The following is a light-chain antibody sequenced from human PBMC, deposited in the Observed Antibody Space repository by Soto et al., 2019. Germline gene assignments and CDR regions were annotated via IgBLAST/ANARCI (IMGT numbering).Light chain of an antibody. Sequence: ETVMTQSPATLSVSPGERATLSCRASQSISRNLAWYQQKPGQPPRLLFYGASTRATGIPDRFSGSGSGTDFTLTIGGLQSEDFAVYYCHHYHDWPPYNFGQGTKLEIK. V-gene: IGKV3-15*01. CDR2: GAS. J-gene: IGKJ2*01. CDR1: QSISRN. CDR3: HHYHDWPPYN.